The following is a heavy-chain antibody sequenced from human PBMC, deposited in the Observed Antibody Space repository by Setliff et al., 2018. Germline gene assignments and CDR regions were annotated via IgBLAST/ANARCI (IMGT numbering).Heavy chain of an antibody. Sequence: SETLSLTCTVSGGSISSSNYYWGWIRQPPGKGLEWIGSTFYSGSSLYNPPLKSRVTLSVDTSKNQFSLTLSSVTAADTAVYYCAGDRGVYYYESSGHYSAVMETPLDSWGQGTLVTVSS. V-gene: IGHV4-39*07. CDR1: GGSISSSNYY. J-gene: IGHJ4*02. D-gene: IGHD3-22*01. CDR3: AGDRGVYYYESSGHYSAVMETPLDS. CDR2: TFYSGSS.